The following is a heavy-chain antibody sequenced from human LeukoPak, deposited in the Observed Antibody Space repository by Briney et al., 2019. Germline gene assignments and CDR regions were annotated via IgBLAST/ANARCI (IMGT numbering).Heavy chain of an antibody. CDR1: GGSFSGYY. V-gene: IGHV4-34*01. CDR2: INHSGST. CDR3: ARAPRGRQGWFDP. J-gene: IGHJ5*02. Sequence: SETLSLTCAVYGGSFSGYYWSWIRQPPGKGLEWIGQINHSGSTNYNPSLKSRVTISVDTSKNQFSLKLSSVTAADTAVYYCARAPRGRQGWFDPWGQGTLVTVSS. D-gene: IGHD3-10*01.